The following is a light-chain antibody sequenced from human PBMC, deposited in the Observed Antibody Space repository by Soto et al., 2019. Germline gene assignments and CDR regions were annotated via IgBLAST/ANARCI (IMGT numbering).Light chain of an antibody. CDR1: QSVSMW. V-gene: IGKV1-5*01. Sequence: QMTQSPSTLSASVGDRVAITCRASQSVSMWLAWYQQKAGKAPRLLIYDASNLESGVPSRFSGSGSGTQFTLTLSSLQPEDSETYYSQQHNTFITWPLGQGPKVDIK. CDR2: DAS. J-gene: IGKJ1*01. CDR3: QQHNTFITWP.